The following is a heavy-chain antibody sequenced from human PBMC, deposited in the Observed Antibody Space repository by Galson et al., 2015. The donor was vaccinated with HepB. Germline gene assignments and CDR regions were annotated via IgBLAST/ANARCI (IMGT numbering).Heavy chain of an antibody. D-gene: IGHD3-9*01. CDR2: MNPNSGNT. J-gene: IGHJ5*02. V-gene: IGHV1-8*01. CDR3: ARGYYDILTGSNWFDP. Sequence: SVKVSCKASGYTFTSYDINWVRQATGQGLEWMGWMNPNSGNTGYAQKFQGRVTMTRNTSISTAYMELSSLRSEDTAVYYCARGYYDILTGSNWFDPWGQGTLVTVSS. CDR1: GYTFTSYD.